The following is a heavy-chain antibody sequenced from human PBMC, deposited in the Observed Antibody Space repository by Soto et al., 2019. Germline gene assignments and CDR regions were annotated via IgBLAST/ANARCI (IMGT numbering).Heavy chain of an antibody. Sequence: PSETLSLTCTVSGVSVTSGSYYWSWIRQAPGKGPEWIGHIYYSGSTNYNPSLKSRVTISVDTSKNQFSLKLSSVTAADTAVYYCARDIRMSPVKPNWFAPWGQGTLVT. J-gene: IGHJ5*02. CDR1: GVSVTSGSYY. D-gene: IGHD3-10*01. CDR3: ARDIRMSPVKPNWFAP. CDR2: IYYSGST. V-gene: IGHV4-61*01.